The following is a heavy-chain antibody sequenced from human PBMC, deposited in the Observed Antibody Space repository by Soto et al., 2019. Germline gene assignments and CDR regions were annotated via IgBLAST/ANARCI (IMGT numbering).Heavy chain of an antibody. J-gene: IGHJ5*02. CDR2: IYISGST. Sequence: SETLSLTCSVSVGSISSYYWSWIRQPAGKGLEWIGRIYISGSTNYNPSLKSRVTMSVDTSKNQFSLNLTSVTAADTAVYYCARDENWGYVWIDPWSPGTLVTVSS. V-gene: IGHV4-4*07. CDR3: ARDENWGYVWIDP. CDR1: VGSISSYY. D-gene: IGHD7-27*01.